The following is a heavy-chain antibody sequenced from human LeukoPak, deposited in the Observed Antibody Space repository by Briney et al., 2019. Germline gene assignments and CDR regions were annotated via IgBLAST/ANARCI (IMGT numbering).Heavy chain of an antibody. Sequence: SETLSLTCTVSGGSISSGDYYWSWIRQPPGKGLEWIGYIYYSGSTYYYPSLKSRVTISVDTSKNQFSLKLSSVTAADTAVYYCARGTPYDFWSGYYFSYYFDYWGQGTLVTVSS. CDR2: IYYSGST. CDR3: ARGTPYDFWSGYYFSYYFDY. D-gene: IGHD3-3*01. V-gene: IGHV4-30-4*01. J-gene: IGHJ4*02. CDR1: GGSISSGDYY.